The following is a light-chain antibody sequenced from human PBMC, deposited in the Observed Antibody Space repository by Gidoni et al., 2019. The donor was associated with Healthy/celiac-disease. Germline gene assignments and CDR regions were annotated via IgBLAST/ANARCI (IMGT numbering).Light chain of an antibody. CDR3: QQRSNWPLIT. CDR2: DAS. V-gene: IGKV3-11*01. J-gene: IGKJ5*01. Sequence: EIVLTQSPATLSLSPGERATLSCRASQSVSSYLAWYQQKPGQAPRLLIYDASNRATGIPARLSGSGSGTDFTLTISSREPEDFAVYYCQQRSNWPLITFGQGTRLEIK. CDR1: QSVSSY.